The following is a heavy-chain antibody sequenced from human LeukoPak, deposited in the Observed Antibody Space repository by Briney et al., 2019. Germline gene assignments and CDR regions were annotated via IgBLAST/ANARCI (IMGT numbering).Heavy chain of an antibody. D-gene: IGHD5-12*01. Sequence: SETLSLTCTVSGVSISSSDYYWGWIRQPPGKGLEWIASIYYSGSTYYSPSINSGVTISVDTSKYQFPLKLRSVTATDTAVYYCARGLTRGYTYGGCFDPWGQGTLVTVSS. J-gene: IGHJ5*02. CDR2: IYYSGST. CDR3: ARGLTRGYTYGGCFDP. V-gene: IGHV4-39*01. CDR1: GVSISSSDYY.